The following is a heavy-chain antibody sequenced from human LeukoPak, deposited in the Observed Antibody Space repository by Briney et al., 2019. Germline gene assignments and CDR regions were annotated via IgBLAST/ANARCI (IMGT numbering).Heavy chain of an antibody. CDR2: ISSSGSTI. CDR1: EFTFSDYY. Sequence: GGSLRLSCAASEFTFSDYYMGWIRQAPGKGLEWVSYISSSGSTIYYADSVKGRFTISRDNAKNSLYLQMNSLRAEDTAMYYCARHSYCSGTSCSTGNAFDIWGQGTMVTVSS. CDR3: ARHSYCSGTSCSTGNAFDI. J-gene: IGHJ3*02. V-gene: IGHV3-11*04. D-gene: IGHD2-2*01.